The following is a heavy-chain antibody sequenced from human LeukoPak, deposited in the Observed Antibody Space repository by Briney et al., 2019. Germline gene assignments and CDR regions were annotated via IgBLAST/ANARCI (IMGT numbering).Heavy chain of an antibody. J-gene: IGHJ4*02. Sequence: SVKVSCKASGGTFSSYAISWVRQAPGQGLEWMGRIIPILGIANYAQKFQGRVTITADKSTSTAYMELSSLRSEDTAVYYCARSYYGSRSYFDYWGQGTLVTVSS. V-gene: IGHV1-69*04. CDR1: GGTFSSYA. D-gene: IGHD3-10*01. CDR3: ARSYYGSRSYFDY. CDR2: IIPILGIA.